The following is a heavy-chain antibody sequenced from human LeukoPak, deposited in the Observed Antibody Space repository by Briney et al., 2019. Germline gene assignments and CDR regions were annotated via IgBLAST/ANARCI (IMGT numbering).Heavy chain of an antibody. CDR3: ARVLGLRVLNWFKGFDP. CDR1: GGSISSGGYY. V-gene: IGHV4-31*03. CDR2: IYYSGST. D-gene: IGHD3-10*01. J-gene: IGHJ5*02. Sequence: SETLSLTCTVSGGSISSGGYYWSWIRQHPGKGLEWIGYIYYSGSTNYNPSLKSRATISVDTSKNQFSLKLSSVTAADTAVYYCARVLGLRVLNWFKGFDPWGQGTLVTVSS.